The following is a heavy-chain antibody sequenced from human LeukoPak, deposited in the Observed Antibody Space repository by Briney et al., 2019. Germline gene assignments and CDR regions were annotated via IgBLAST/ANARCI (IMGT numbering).Heavy chain of an antibody. CDR3: ARRYSSSSHAFGI. CDR1: GYTFTGYF. D-gene: IGHD6-13*01. J-gene: IGHJ3*02. V-gene: IGHV1-2*02. Sequence: ASVKVSCKASGYTFTGYFVHWVRQAPGQGLQWMGWINPNTGGTNYAQKFQGRVTMTRDTSISTAYMELSRLRSDDTAVYYCARRYSSSSHAFGIWGQGTMVTVSS. CDR2: INPNTGGT.